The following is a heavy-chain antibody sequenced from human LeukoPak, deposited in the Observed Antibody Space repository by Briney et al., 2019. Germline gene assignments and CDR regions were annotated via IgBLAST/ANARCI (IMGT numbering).Heavy chain of an antibody. J-gene: IGHJ4*02. CDR3: ARVGSGGASFDF. V-gene: IGHV4-59*01. CDR1: GGSFSGYY. CDR2: VYATGTT. Sequence: SETLSLTCAVYGGSFSGYYWSWIRQPPGKGLEWIGYVYATGTTNYNPSLKTRATISIDTPKNQLSLTLTSVTAADTAVYYCARVGSGGASFDFWGQGTLVTVSS. D-gene: IGHD6-19*01.